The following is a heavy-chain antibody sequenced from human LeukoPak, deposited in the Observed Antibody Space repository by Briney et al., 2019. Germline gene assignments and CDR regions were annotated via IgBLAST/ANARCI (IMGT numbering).Heavy chain of an antibody. Sequence: PGGSLRLSCAGSGFTFTTYWMSWVRHAPGPGLEWVANINQDGIEKYYVAPVKSRFTISRDNSKNTLYLQMTSLRAEDTAVYSCARGGTMYYGSGNFDYWGQGTLVTVSS. D-gene: IGHD3-10*01. CDR3: ARGGTMYYGSGNFDY. CDR2: INQDGIEK. V-gene: IGHV3-7*05. CDR1: GFTFTTYW. J-gene: IGHJ4*02.